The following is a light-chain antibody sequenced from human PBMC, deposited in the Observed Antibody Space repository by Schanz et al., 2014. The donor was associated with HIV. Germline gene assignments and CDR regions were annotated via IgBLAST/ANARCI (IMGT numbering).Light chain of an antibody. CDR2: EGS. J-gene: IGLJ1*01. CDR1: SSDVGGYNY. V-gene: IGLV2-14*01. Sequence: QSALTQPPSASGSPGQSVTISCTGTSSDVGGYNYVSWYQQHPGKAPKLMIYEGSKRPSGVSNRVSGSKSGNTASLTISGLQAEDEGDYYCSSYTSSSTPNVFGSGTKLTVL. CDR3: SSYTSSSTPNV.